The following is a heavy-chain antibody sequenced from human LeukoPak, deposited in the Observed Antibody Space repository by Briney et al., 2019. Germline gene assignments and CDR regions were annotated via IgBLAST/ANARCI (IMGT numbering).Heavy chain of an antibody. CDR2: INPNSGGT. J-gene: IGHJ4*02. V-gene: IGHV1-2*02. D-gene: IGHD5-18*01. CDR3: APLVSYGAAEGY. CDR1: GYTFTGYY. Sequence: GASVKVSCTSSGYTFTGYYMHWVRQAPGQGLEWMGWINPNSGGTNYAQRFQGRVTMTRDTSISTAYMELSRLRSDDTAVYYCAPLVSYGAAEGYWGQGTLVTVSS.